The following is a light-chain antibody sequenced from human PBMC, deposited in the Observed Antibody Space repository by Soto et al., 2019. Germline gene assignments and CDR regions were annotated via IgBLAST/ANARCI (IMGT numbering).Light chain of an antibody. CDR3: QQFNNGTWT. CDR2: WAF. Sequence: EIEMTQSPATLSVSPGERATLTCRASPMGPNYLDGYQQKPGQAPRLLIYWAFNRATGSPARFSGSGAGTEFTLSISSLQSEDFAVYFCQQFNNGTWTFGQGTEVDI. CDR1: PMGPNY. V-gene: IGKV3D-15*01. J-gene: IGKJ1*01.